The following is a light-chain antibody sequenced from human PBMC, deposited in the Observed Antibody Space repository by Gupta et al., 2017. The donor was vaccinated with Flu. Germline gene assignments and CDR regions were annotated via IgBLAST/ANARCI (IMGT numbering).Light chain of an antibody. CDR3: SSHAGRVTWV. J-gene: IGLJ1*01. Sequence: QSAPTQPRSVSGSPGQSATISCTGSSNDVGGSNRVSWYQQRPGKAPKLILYDVTERPPGVPDRFSGSKSGNTASLTISGLQADDEADYYCSSHAGRVTWVFGTGTTVTVL. CDR2: DVT. CDR1: SNDVGGSNR. V-gene: IGLV2-11*01.